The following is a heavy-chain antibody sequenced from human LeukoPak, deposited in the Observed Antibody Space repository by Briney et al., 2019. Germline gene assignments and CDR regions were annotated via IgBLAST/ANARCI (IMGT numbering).Heavy chain of an antibody. Sequence: SEPLLITCAASGSSISSGSYSWRWIRQPPRKGLEWIGYIYHSGSTYYNPSLKSRVTISVDRSKNQFTLKLSSVSAADTAVYYCARGDYYDSSGYSFDYWGRGTVVTVSS. CDR2: IYHSGST. D-gene: IGHD3-22*01. V-gene: IGHV4-30-2*01. CDR1: GSSISSGSYS. J-gene: IGHJ4*02. CDR3: ARGDYYDSSGYSFDY.